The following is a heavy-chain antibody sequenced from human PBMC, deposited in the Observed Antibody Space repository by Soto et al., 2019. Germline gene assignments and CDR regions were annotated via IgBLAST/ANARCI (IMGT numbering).Heavy chain of an antibody. CDR3: ERVRHYDMLTVYYFDY. D-gene: IGHD3-9*01. CDR2: INQSGST. Sequence: QVQLQQWGAGLLKPSETLSLTCAVYGGSFSGYYWSWIRQPPGKGLEWIGEINQSGSTNYNPSLKSRVPISVDTSKNQFSLTLSSVTAADTAVYYCERVRHYDMLTVYYFDYWGQGTLVTVTS. V-gene: IGHV4-34*01. CDR1: GGSFSGYY. J-gene: IGHJ4*02.